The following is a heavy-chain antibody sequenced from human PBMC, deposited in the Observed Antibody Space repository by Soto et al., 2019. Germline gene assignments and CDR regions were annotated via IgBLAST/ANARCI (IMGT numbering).Heavy chain of an antibody. D-gene: IGHD3-3*01. CDR2: IRSKANSYAT. J-gene: IGHJ6*02. CDR1: GFTFSGSA. Sequence: SLRLSCAASGFTFSGSAMHWVRQASGKGLEWVGRIRSKANSYATAYAASVKGRFTISRDDSKNTAYLQMNSLKTEDTAVYYCTAGDFWSGYYKVGMDVWGQGTTVTVSS. V-gene: IGHV3-73*01. CDR3: TAGDFWSGYYKVGMDV.